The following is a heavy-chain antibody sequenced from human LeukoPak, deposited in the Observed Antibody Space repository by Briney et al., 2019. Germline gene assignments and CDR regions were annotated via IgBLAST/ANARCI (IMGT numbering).Heavy chain of an antibody. J-gene: IGHJ4*02. V-gene: IGHV4-59*08. Sequence: SETLSLTCTVSGGSISSYYWGWIRQPPGKGLEWIGYIYYSGSTNYNPSLKSRVTTSVDTSKNQFSLKLSSVTAADTAVYYCARLRGGNIAAYFDYWGQGTLVTVSS. D-gene: IGHD6-13*01. CDR3: ARLRGGNIAAYFDY. CDR2: IYYSGST. CDR1: GGSISSYY.